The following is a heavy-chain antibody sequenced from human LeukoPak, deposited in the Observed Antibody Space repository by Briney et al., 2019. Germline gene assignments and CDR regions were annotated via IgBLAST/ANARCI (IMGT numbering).Heavy chain of an antibody. Sequence: GGSLRLSCAASGFTFDDYAMHWVRQAPGKGLEWVSGISWSSGSIGYADSVKGRFTISRDNAKNSLYLQMNSLRAEDTALYYCAKDGTYYYDSSGYWGYFDYWGQGTLVTVSS. CDR3: AKDGTYYYDSSGYWGYFDY. CDR2: ISWSSGSI. D-gene: IGHD3-22*01. V-gene: IGHV3-9*01. CDR1: GFTFDDYA. J-gene: IGHJ4*02.